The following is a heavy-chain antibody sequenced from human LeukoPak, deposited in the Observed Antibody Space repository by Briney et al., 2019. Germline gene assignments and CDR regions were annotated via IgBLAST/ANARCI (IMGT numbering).Heavy chain of an antibody. CDR3: AKPDYYDSSGYPDAFDI. CDR1: GFIFSSYA. D-gene: IGHD3-22*01. CDR2: ISGSGGST. Sequence: GGSLRLSCAASGFIFSSYAMSLVRQAPGKRLEWVSAISGSGGSTYYADSVKGRFTISRDNSKNTLYLQMNSLRAEDTDVYYCAKPDYYDSSGYPDAFDIWGEGTMVTVSS. V-gene: IGHV3-23*01. J-gene: IGHJ3*02.